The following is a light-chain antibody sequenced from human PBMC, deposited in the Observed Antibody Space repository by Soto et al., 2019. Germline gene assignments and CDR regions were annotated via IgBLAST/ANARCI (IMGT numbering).Light chain of an antibody. CDR3: QQRTNWPRSFT. J-gene: IGKJ3*01. CDR1: QSVSSY. V-gene: IGKV3-11*01. CDR2: DTS. Sequence: EIVLTQSPATLSLSPGERATLSCRASQSVSSYLAWYQQKPGQAPRLLIYDTSKRATGIPARFSGSGSGTDFPLTISSLEPEDFAVSYCQQRTNWPRSFTFGPGTKVDIK.